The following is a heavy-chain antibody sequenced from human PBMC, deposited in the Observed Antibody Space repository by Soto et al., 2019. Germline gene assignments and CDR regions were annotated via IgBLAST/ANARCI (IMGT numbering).Heavy chain of an antibody. Sequence: PGASLRISCQWSEYRFTNYGIGWVRHVPGKGLEWMGIIYPGDSDSRYSPSFQGQVTISVDKSISTAYLQWSSLKASDTAMYYCARHTAYYYHGMDVWGQGTKVTGSS. J-gene: IGHJ6*02. CDR3: ARHTAYYYHGMDV. V-gene: IGHV5-51*01. CDR1: EYRFTNYG. CDR2: IYPGDSDS.